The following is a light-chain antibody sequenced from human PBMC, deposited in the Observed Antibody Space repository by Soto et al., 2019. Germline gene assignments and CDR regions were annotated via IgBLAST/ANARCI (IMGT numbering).Light chain of an antibody. Sequence: EIVLTQSPGTLSLSLGERATLSCRASQGVGSTYLAWYQQKPGQAPRLLIYSASSRATGIPDRFSGSGSGTDFTLTISRLEPEDSAVYYCQQYGSSPLTFGVGTKVQIK. CDR2: SAS. J-gene: IGKJ4*01. CDR1: QGVGSTY. CDR3: QQYGSSPLT. V-gene: IGKV3-20*01.